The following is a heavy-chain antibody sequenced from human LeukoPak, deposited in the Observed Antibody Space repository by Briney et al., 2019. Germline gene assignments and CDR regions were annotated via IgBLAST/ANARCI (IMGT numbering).Heavy chain of an antibody. CDR2: INPNGGSP. V-gene: IGHV1-46*04. CDR1: GYTFTSHQ. J-gene: IGHJ4*02. D-gene: IGHD5-12*01. CDR3: ARGPWIYIGSPSYYFDF. Sequence: ASVKVSCKASGYTFTSHQMHWVRQAPGEGPEWVGIINPNGGSPHFAQKLQGRVTMITDMSTSTVYMELSSLRSEDTAVYYCARGPWIYIGSPSYYFDFWGQGTLVTVSS.